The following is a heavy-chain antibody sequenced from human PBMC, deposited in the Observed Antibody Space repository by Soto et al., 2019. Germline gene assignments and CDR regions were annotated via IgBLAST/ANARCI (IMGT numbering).Heavy chain of an antibody. J-gene: IGHJ5*02. CDR3: AGDHDFWSGRRAWDWFDP. V-gene: IGHV1-18*01. D-gene: IGHD3-3*01. Sequence: QVQLVQSGAEVKKPGASVKVSCKASGYTFTSYGISWVRQAPGQGLEWMGWISAYNGNTNYAQKLQGRVTMTTDTATSTAYMELRSLRSDDTAVYYCAGDHDFWSGRRAWDWFDPWGQGTLVTVSS. CDR1: GYTFTSYG. CDR2: ISAYNGNT.